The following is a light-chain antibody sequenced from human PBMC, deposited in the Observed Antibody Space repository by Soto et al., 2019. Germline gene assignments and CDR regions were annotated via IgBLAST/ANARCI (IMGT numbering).Light chain of an antibody. CDR2: EVS. Sequence: QSALTQSPSASGSPGQSVTISCTGTSSDVGNYKYVSWYQQHPGKAAKLMIYEVSKLPSGVPDRCSGSNSGNTASLTVSGLQVEDEADYYCSSYAGSNLWVFGGGTKLTVL. CDR3: SSYAGSNLWV. J-gene: IGLJ3*02. V-gene: IGLV2-8*01. CDR1: SSDVGNYKY.